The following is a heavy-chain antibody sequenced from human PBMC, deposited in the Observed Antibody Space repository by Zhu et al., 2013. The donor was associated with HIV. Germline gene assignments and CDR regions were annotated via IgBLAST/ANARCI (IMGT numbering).Heavy chain of an antibody. D-gene: IGHD6-6*01. CDR3: ARWREYSSSSRGGVDY. V-gene: IGHV1-2*02. CDR1: GYTFTGYY. Sequence: QVQVAQSGAEVKKPGASVKVSCKASGYTFTGYYMHWVRQAPGQGLEWMGWIDPNSGGTNYAQKLQGRVTMTTDTSTSTAYMELRSLRSDDTAVYYCARWREYSSSSRGGVDYWGQGTLVTVSS. J-gene: IGHJ4*02. CDR2: IDPNSGGT.